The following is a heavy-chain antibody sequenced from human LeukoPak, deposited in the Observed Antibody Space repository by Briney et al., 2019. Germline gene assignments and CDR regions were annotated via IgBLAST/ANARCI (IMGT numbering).Heavy chain of an antibody. CDR2: IFHSGST. Sequence: SETLSLTCTVSGGSISSYYWSWIRQPPGKGLEWIGYIFHSGSTNYNPSLKSRVTISVDTSKNQFSLNLSSVTAADTAVYYCARVSVAGLFDYWGQGTLVTVSS. V-gene: IGHV4-59*12. D-gene: IGHD6-19*01. CDR3: ARVSVAGLFDY. CDR1: GGSISSYY. J-gene: IGHJ4*02.